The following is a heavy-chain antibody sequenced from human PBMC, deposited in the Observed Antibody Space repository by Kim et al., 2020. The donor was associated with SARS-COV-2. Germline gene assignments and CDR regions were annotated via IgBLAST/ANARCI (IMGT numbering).Heavy chain of an antibody. J-gene: IGHJ4*01. V-gene: IGHV3-23*01. Sequence: GGSLRLSCAASGFTFATYAMSWVRQAPGKGLEWVSAISSNGGSTYYADSVKGRFTISRDNSQNTLYLQMNSLRAEDTAVYYCAQEVDSSSWSTNNYFDY. D-gene: IGHD6-13*01. CDR3: AQEVDSSSWSTNNYFDY. CDR1: GFTFATYA. CDR2: ISSNGGST.